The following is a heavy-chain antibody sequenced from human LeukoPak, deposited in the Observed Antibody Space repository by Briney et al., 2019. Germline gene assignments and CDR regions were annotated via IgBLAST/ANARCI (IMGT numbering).Heavy chain of an antibody. CDR1: GFTFSSYG. V-gene: IGHV3-30*18. CDR3: ANSKSSGSYFPRARATEKKYYFVY. D-gene: IGHD1-26*01. Sequence: GGSLRLSCAASGFTFSSYGMHWVRQAPGKGLEWVAVISYDGSNKYYADSVKGRFTISRDDSKNTLFLQMNSLRVEDTAGYYCANSKSSGSYFPRARATEKKYYFVYWGQGSLVTVSS. CDR2: ISYDGSNK. J-gene: IGHJ4*02.